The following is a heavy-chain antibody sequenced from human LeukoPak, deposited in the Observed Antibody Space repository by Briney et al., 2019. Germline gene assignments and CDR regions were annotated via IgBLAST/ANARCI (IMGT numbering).Heavy chain of an antibody. CDR2: ISSSGSYI. CDR1: GFTFSSYS. Sequence: GGSLRLSCAASGFTFSSYSMNWVRQAPGRGLEWVSSISSSGSYIYYADSVKGRFTISRDNAKNSLYLQMNSLRAEDTAVYYCASFYYYGSGSLNLSWGQGTLVTVSS. V-gene: IGHV3-21*01. D-gene: IGHD3-10*01. J-gene: IGHJ4*02. CDR3: ASFYYYGSGSLNLS.